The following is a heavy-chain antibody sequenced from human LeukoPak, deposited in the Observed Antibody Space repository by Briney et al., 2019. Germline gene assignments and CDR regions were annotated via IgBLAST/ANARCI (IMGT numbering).Heavy chain of an antibody. J-gene: IGHJ4*02. CDR1: GFTFSSYW. Sequence: GGSLRLSCAASGFTFSSYWMSWVRQAPGKGLEWVANIKQDGSEKYYVDSVKGRFTISRDNAKNSLYLQMNSLRAEGTAVYYCARIPIHGSGSFDYWGQGTLVTVSS. D-gene: IGHD3-10*01. V-gene: IGHV3-7*03. CDR3: ARIPIHGSGSFDY. CDR2: IKQDGSEK.